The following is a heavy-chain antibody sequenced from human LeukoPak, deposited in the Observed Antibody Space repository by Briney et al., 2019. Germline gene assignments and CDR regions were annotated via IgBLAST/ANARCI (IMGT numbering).Heavy chain of an antibody. CDR1: GYRFTNYW. CDR2: IFPGDSDI. CDR3: ARGNNENYYDWFDP. V-gene: IGHV5-51*01. Sequence: GDSLKISCKGSGYRFTNYWIGWVRQMPGKGLEWMGLIFPGDSDIRYSPSFQGQVTISVDKSISTAYLQWRSLKASDTAIYYCARGNNENYYDWFDPWGQGSLVTASS. J-gene: IGHJ5*02. D-gene: IGHD1-26*01.